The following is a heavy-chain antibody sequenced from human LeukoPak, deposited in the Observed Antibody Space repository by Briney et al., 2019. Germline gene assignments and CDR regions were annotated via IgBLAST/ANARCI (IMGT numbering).Heavy chain of an antibody. CDR3: AKSPDYYYGVDV. CDR2: ISWNSGSI. Sequence: GRSLRLSCAASGFTFDDYAMHWVRQAPGKGLEWVSGISWNSGSIGYADSVKGRFTISRDNAKNSLYLQMNSLRAEDTALYYCAKSPDYYYGVDVWGQGTTVTVSS. J-gene: IGHJ6*02. V-gene: IGHV3-9*01. CDR1: GFTFDDYA.